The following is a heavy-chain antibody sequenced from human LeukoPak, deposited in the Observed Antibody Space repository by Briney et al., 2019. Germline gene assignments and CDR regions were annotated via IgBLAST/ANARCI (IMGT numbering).Heavy chain of an antibody. Sequence: PGGSLRLSCAASGFTFSSYAMHWVRQAPGKGLEWVAVISYDGSNKYYADSVKGRFTISRDNSKNTLYLQMNSLRAEDTAVYYCAKDGSGYPRRGDYWGQGTLVTVSS. V-gene: IGHV3-30-3*01. J-gene: IGHJ4*02. CDR3: AKDGSGYPRRGDY. D-gene: IGHD3-22*01. CDR1: GFTFSSYA. CDR2: ISYDGSNK.